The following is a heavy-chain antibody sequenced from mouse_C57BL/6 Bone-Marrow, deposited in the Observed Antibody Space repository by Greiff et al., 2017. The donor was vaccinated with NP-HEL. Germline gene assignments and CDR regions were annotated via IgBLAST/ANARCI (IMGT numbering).Heavy chain of an antibody. CDR3: AKYYYGSSYNFDY. Sequence: VQLQQSGPELVKPGASVKISCKASGYAFSSSWMNWVKQRPGKGLEWIGRIYPGDGDTSYNGKFKGKATLSAAKSSSTAYMPLSSLTSEDSAVYFCAKYYYGSSYNFDYWGQGTTLTGSS. V-gene: IGHV1-82*01. CDR1: GYAFSSSW. D-gene: IGHD1-1*01. J-gene: IGHJ2*01. CDR2: IYPGDGDT.